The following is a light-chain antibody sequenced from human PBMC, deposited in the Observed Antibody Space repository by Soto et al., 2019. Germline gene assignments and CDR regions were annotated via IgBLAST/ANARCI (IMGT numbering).Light chain of an antibody. CDR3: CSYAGSYTHYV. CDR2: DVS. J-gene: IGLJ1*01. Sequence: QSVLTQPRAVSGSPGQSVTISCTGTSSDVGSYNYVSWYQQHPGKAPKLMIYDVSKRPSGVPDRFSGSKSGNTASLTISGRQAEDEADCYCCSYAGSYTHYVFGTGTKVTVL. CDR1: SSDVGSYNY. V-gene: IGLV2-11*01.